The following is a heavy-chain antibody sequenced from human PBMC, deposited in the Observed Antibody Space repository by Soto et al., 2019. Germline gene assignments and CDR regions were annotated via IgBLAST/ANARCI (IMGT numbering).Heavy chain of an antibody. CDR1: GYTFTSYD. J-gene: IGHJ5*02. CDR3: ARAGSGSYYTQTNNWFDP. Sequence: ASVKVSCKASGYTFTSYDINWVRQATGQGLEWMGWMNPNSGNTGYAQKFQGRVTMTRNTSISTAYMELSSLRSEDTAVYYCARAGSGSYYTQTNNWFDPWGQGTLVTV. CDR2: MNPNSGNT. D-gene: IGHD3-10*01. V-gene: IGHV1-8*01.